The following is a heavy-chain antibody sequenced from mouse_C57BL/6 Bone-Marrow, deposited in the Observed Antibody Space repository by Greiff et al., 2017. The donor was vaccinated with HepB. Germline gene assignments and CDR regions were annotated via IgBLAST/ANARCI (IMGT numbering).Heavy chain of an antibody. D-gene: IGHD1-1*01. CDR3: ARGYYGSSEVAY. V-gene: IGHV1-81*01. Sequence: VQLQQSGAELARPGASVKLSCKASGYTFPSYGISWVKQRTGQGLEWIGEIYPRSGNTYYNEKFKGKATLTADKSSSTAYMELRSLTSEDSAVYFCARGYYGSSEVAYWGQGTLVTVSA. J-gene: IGHJ3*01. CDR2: IYPRSGNT. CDR1: GYTFPSYG.